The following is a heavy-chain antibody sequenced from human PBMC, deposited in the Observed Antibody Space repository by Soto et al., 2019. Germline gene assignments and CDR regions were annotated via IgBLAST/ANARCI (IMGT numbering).Heavy chain of an antibody. J-gene: IGHJ3*01. CDR1: GFTFSSKA. CDR3: TREGHSGSYLNDAFDV. Sequence: SLRLSCAASGFTFSSKAMHWVRQAPGKGLEWVAVISYDGSNKYYADSVKGRFTISRDNSKNTLYLQMNSLRVEDTSVYYCTREGHSGSYLNDAFDVWGQGTMVTVSS. V-gene: IGHV3-30-3*01. CDR2: ISYDGSNK. D-gene: IGHD1-26*01.